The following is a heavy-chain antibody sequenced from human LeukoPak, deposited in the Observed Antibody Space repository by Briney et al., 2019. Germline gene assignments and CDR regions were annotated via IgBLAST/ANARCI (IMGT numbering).Heavy chain of an antibody. Sequence: SCKASGGTFSSYSMNWVRQAPGKGLEWVSYISSSSSTIYYADSVKGRFTISRDNAKNSLYLQMNSLRDEDTAVYYCARLDYGDYRVYYYYYGMDVWGQGTTVTVSS. V-gene: IGHV3-48*02. CDR3: ARLDYGDYRVYYYYYGMDV. D-gene: IGHD4-17*01. CDR1: GGTFSSYS. CDR2: ISSSSSTI. J-gene: IGHJ6*02.